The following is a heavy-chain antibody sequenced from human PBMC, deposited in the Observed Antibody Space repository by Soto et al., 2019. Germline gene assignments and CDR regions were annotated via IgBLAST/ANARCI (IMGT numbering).Heavy chain of an antibody. J-gene: IGHJ4*02. V-gene: IGHV3-21*01. CDR3: AREGGSYSYGYVWFDY. CDR1: GFTFSSYS. CDR2: ISSSSSYI. Sequence: GGSLRLSCAASGFTFSSYSMNWVRQAPGKGLEWVSSISSSSSYIYYADSVKGRFTISRDNAKNSLYLQMNSLRAEDTAVYYCAREGGSYSYGYVWFDYWGQGTLVTVSS. D-gene: IGHD5-18*01.